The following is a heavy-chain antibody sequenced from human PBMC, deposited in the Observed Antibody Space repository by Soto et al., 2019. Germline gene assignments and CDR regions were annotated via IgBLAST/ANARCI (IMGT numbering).Heavy chain of an antibody. J-gene: IGHJ4*02. CDR1: GGSVSSGSYY. Sequence: SETLSLTCTVSGGSVSSGSYYWSWIRQPPGKGLEWIGYIYYSGSTNYNPSLKSRVTISVDTSKNQFSLKLSSVTAADTAVYYCARAPRGRIVGATTDDYWGQGTLVTVSS. V-gene: IGHV4-61*01. CDR3: ARAPRGRIVGATTDDY. D-gene: IGHD1-26*01. CDR2: IYYSGST.